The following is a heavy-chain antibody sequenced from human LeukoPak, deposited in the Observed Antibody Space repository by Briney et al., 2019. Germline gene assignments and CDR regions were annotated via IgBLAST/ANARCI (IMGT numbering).Heavy chain of an antibody. CDR1: GYTFTSYG. CDR2: ISAYNGNT. D-gene: IGHD3-3*01. Sequence: ASVKVSCKASGYTFTSYGISWVRQAPGQGLEWMGWISAYNGNTNYAQKFQGRVTMTRDTSISTAYMELSRLRSDDTAVYYCARSGGDYDFWSGYFGDPWGQGTLVTVSS. CDR3: ARSGGDYDFWSGYFGDP. V-gene: IGHV1-18*01. J-gene: IGHJ5*02.